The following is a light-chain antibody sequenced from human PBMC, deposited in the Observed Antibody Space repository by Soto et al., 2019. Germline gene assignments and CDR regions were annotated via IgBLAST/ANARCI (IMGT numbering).Light chain of an antibody. CDR1: QSISSW. CDR3: QHYNIYWT. CDR2: KAS. Sequence: DIQMTQSPSTLSASVGDRVTITCRASQSISSWWAWYQQKPGKAPKLLIYKASSLESGVPSRCSGSGSGTEFTLTISSLQPDYFATYYCQHYNIYWTFGQGTKVEI. V-gene: IGKV1-5*03. J-gene: IGKJ1*01.